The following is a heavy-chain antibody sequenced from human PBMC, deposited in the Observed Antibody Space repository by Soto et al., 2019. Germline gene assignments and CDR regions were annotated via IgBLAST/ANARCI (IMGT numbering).Heavy chain of an antibody. CDR3: VRADDYKSSWFDP. J-gene: IGHJ5*02. CDR2: INFSGST. D-gene: IGHD4-4*01. V-gene: IGHV4-61*01. Sequence: QVLLQESGPGLVKPSETLSLTCFVSGGSISSVTYYWSWIRQPPGKGLEWIGYINFSGSTNYNPSLKSRVSMSLDTSRNQFSLKLISVTAADTAVYYCVRADDYKSSWFDPWGQGTLVTVSS. CDR1: GGSISSVTYY.